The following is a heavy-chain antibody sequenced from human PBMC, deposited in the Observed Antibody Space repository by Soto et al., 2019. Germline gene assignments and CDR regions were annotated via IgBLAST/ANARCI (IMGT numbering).Heavy chain of an antibody. CDR1: GDSVSSNSVA. CDR3: ARDGEESYSSRGGFFDY. Sequence: KQSQTLSLPCAISGDSVSSNSVAWNWIRQSPSRGLEWLGRTYYRSKWYNDYAASVKSRITINPDTSKNQISLHLNSVTPEDTAVYYCARDGEESYSSRGGFFDYWGQGTLVTVSS. D-gene: IGHD6-13*01. CDR2: TYYRSKWYN. J-gene: IGHJ4*02. V-gene: IGHV6-1*01.